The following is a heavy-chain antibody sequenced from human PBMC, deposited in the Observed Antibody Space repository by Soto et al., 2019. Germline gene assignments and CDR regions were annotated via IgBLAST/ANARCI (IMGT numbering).Heavy chain of an antibody. CDR2: MSPRGDMT. Sequence: GASMKVSWKASGYSVSSYHMDWVRQAPGQGLEWMGKMSPRGDMTWYPQKFRDRGTMTRDTSTGTYYMELSSLRSEDTAGYAGSRDGGHCVDNHTWGRGTRASVSS. CDR1: GYSVSSYH. J-gene: IGHJ5*02. D-gene: IGHD1-1*01. V-gene: IGHV1-46*01. CDR3: SRDGGHCVDNHT.